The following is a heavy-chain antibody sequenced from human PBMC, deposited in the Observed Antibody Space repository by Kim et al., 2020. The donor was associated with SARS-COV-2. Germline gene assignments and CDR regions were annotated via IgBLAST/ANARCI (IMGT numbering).Heavy chain of an antibody. CDR2: T. J-gene: IGHJ3*02. Sequence: TYDNPSRKSRVTITVDTSKNQFSLMLSSVPAADTAVYYCAGGPDAFDIWGQGTMVTVSS. V-gene: IGHV4-31*02. CDR3: AGGPDAFDI. D-gene: IGHD3-16*01.